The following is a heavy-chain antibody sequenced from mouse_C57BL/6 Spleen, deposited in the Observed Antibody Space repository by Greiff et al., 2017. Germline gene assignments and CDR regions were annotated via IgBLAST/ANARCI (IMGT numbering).Heavy chain of an antibody. CDR1: GFTFSSYT. V-gene: IGHV5-9*01. CDR3: ARLGEGWFAY. J-gene: IGHJ3*01. CDR2: ISGGGGNT. Sequence: EVQLVESGGGLVKPGGSLKLSCAASGFTFSSYTMSWVRQTPEKRLEWVATISGGGGNTYYPDSVKGRFTISRDNAKNTLYLQMSSLRSEDTALYYCARLGEGWFAYWGQGTLVTVSA.